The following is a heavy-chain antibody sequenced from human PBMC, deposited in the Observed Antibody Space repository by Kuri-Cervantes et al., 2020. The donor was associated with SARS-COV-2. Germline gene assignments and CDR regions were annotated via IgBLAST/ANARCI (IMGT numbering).Heavy chain of an antibody. CDR2: INHSGST. CDR1: GGSSSGYY. V-gene: IGHV4-34*01. J-gene: IGHJ3*02. Sequence: ESLKISCAVYGGSSSGYYWSWIRQPPGKGLEWIGEINHSGSTNYNPSLKSRVTISVDTSKNQFSLKLSSVTAADTAVYYCARDPLGITFGGVIVDAFDIWGQGTMVTVSS. CDR3: ARDPLGITFGGVIVDAFDI. D-gene: IGHD3-16*02.